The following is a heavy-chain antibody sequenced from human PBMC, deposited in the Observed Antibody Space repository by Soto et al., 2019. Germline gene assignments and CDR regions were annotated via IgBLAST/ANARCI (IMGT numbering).Heavy chain of an antibody. V-gene: IGHV3-23*01. Sequence: GGSLRLSCAASGFTFSSYAMSWVRQAPGKGLEWVSAISGSGGSTYYADSVKGRFTISRDNSKNTLYLQMNSLRAEDTAVYYCANSEAAAGAYYYYGMDVWGQGTTVTVSS. D-gene: IGHD6-13*01. J-gene: IGHJ6*02. CDR2: ISGSGGST. CDR1: GFTFSSYA. CDR3: ANSEAAAGAYYYYGMDV.